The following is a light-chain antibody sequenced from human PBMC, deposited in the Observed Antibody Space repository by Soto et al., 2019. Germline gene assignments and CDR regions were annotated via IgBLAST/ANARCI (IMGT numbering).Light chain of an antibody. CDR3: QHYNNWPRT. J-gene: IGKJ1*01. CDR2: GAS. Sequence: EIVMTQSPATLSVSPGERATLSCRASQSVSSNLAWYQQKPGQAPRLLIYGASTRATGIPARFSGSGSGTEFTLTSGSLQSEDFAVYYCQHYNNWPRTFGQGTNVEIK. V-gene: IGKV3-15*01. CDR1: QSVSSN.